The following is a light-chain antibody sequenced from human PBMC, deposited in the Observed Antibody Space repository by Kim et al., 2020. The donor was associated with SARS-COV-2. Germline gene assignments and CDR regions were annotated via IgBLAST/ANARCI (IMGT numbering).Light chain of an antibody. CDR1: QNIDFY. J-gene: IGKJ2*01. V-gene: IGKV1-39*01. CDR2: YAS. CDR3: QHSYTTPYT. Sequence: DIQMTQSPSSLSASVGDRVTITCRASQNIDFYLNWYQQRPGSVPKVLIYYASKLQSGVPSRFTGSGSGTDFTLTITSLQPEDFGTYYCQHSYTTPYTFGRGTKLEI.